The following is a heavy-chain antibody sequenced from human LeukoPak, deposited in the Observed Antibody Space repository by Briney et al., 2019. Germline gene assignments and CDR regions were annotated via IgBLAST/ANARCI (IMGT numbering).Heavy chain of an antibody. Sequence: GGSLRLSYAASGLTFSSFSFNWVRQGPGKGLEWVSSINTVASYIYYADSVKGRFTISRDNAKNSLYLQMNSLRAEDTGVYYCARLRRNSDKSGFYYYYDYWGQGTLVTVSS. CDR3: ARLRRNSDKSGFYYYYDY. V-gene: IGHV3-21*06. D-gene: IGHD3-22*01. J-gene: IGHJ4*02. CDR1: GLTFSSFS. CDR2: INTVASYI.